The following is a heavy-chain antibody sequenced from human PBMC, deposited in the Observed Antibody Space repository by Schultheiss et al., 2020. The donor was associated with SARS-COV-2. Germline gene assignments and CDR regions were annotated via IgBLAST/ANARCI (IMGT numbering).Heavy chain of an antibody. Sequence: GGSLRLSCAASGFTFSNYMSWVRQAPGKGLEWVSGISWNSGSIGYADSVKGRFTISRDNAKNSLYLQMNSLRAEDTAVYYCAIWDPFFDYWGQGTLVTVSS. CDR1: GFTFSNY. CDR2: ISWNSGSI. D-gene: IGHD1-26*01. J-gene: IGHJ4*02. CDR3: AIWDPFFDY. V-gene: IGHV3-20*04.